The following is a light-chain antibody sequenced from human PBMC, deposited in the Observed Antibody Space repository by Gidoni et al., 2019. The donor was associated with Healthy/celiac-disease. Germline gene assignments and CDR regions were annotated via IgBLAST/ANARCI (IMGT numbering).Light chain of an antibody. Sequence: EIVITQSPATLSVSPGERATLSCRASQSVSSNLAWYQQKPGQAPRLLIYGASTRATGIPARFSGSGSGTEFTLTISSLQSEDFAVYYCQQYKNWRTFGQGTKVEIK. CDR1: QSVSSN. J-gene: IGKJ1*01. CDR3: QQYKNWRT. CDR2: GAS. V-gene: IGKV3-15*01.